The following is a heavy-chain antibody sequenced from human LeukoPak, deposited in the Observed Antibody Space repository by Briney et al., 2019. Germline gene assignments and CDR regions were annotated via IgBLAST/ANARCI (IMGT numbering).Heavy chain of an antibody. D-gene: IGHD3-3*01. Sequence: PSETLSLTCTVSGYSISSGYYWGWIRQPPGKGLEWIGSIYHSGSTYYNPSLKSRVTISVDTSKNQFSLKLSSVTAADTAVYYCARDESDLPFDPWGQGTLVTVSS. CDR3: ARDESDLPFDP. CDR1: GYSISSGYY. J-gene: IGHJ5*02. CDR2: IYHSGST. V-gene: IGHV4-38-2*02.